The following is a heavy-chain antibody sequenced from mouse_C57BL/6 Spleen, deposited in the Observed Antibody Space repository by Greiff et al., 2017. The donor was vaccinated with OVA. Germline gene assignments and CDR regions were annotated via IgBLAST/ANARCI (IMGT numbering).Heavy chain of an antibody. CDR3: DYASIFGD. CDR2: IHPNSGST. CDR1: GYTFTSYW. J-gene: IGHJ2*01. D-gene: IGHD1-1*01. Sequence: QVQLQQPGAELVKPGASVKLSCKASGYTFTSYWMHWVKQRPGQGLEWIGMIHPNSGSTNYNQKFKSKATLTVDKSSSTAYMQLSSLTSEDAAFYDCDYASIFGDWGQGTMLTVSS. V-gene: IGHV1-64*01.